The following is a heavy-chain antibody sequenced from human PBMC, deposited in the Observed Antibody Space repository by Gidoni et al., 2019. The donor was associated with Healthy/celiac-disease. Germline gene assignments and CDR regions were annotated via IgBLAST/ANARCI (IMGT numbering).Heavy chain of an antibody. CDR2: INPNSGGT. V-gene: IGHV1-2*02. Sequence: QVQLVQSGAEVTKPGASVKVSCKASGYTFTGYYMHWVRQAPGQGLEWMGWINPNSGGTNYAQKFQGRVTMTRDTSISTAYMELSRLRSDDTAVYYCARGDYDWNYVGAYDYWGQGTLVTVSS. CDR1: GYTFTGYY. D-gene: IGHD1-7*01. CDR3: ARGDYDWNYVGAYDY. J-gene: IGHJ4*02.